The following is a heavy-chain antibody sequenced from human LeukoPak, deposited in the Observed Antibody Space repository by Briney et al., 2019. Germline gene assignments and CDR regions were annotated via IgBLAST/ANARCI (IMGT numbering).Heavy chain of an antibody. D-gene: IGHD1-14*01. Sequence: GGSLRLSCAASGFTFSSYAMHWVRQAPGKGLEWVAVISYDGSNKYYADSVKGRFTTSRDNSKNTLYLQMNSLRAEDTAVYYCARAPVYDYYYMDVWGKGTTVTVSS. J-gene: IGHJ6*03. CDR3: ARAPVYDYYYMDV. V-gene: IGHV3-30*01. CDR1: GFTFSSYA. CDR2: ISYDGSNK.